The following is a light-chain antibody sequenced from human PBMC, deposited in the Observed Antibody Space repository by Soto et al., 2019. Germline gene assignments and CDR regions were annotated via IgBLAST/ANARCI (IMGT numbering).Light chain of an antibody. V-gene: IGKV1-5*01. CDR3: QQSHRSSIT. Sequence: MQMTQYPPTLPSSSGDRVTITCRASQDISRWLAWYQQKPGKAPVLLIYDASTLQGGVPSRFSGSVSGTEVTLTISGLQTDDCATYYCQQSHRSSITFGQGTRLEIK. CDR1: QDISRW. CDR2: DAS. J-gene: IGKJ5*01.